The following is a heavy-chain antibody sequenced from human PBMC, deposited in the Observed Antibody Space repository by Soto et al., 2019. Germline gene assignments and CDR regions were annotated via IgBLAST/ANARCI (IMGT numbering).Heavy chain of an antibody. V-gene: IGHV5-51*01. J-gene: IGHJ6*02. CDR2: IYPGDSDR. CDR1: GYAFSDYW. CDR3: AKHASFTYCYSPVCSGLDV. Sequence: PGESLKISCKASGYAFSDYWIGWVRQRPGKGLEWLGSIYPGDSDRRYSPSFEGQVTISVDKSTSTAFLQVTGLKASDTAKYYCAKHASFTYCYSPVCSGLDVWGLGTMVTVSS. D-gene: IGHD2-21*01.